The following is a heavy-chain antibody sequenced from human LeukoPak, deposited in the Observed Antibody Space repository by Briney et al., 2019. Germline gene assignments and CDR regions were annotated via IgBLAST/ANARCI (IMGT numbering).Heavy chain of an antibody. J-gene: IGHJ1*01. CDR2: ISYDGSNK. CDR3: ARTVLTGNYVRGYFQH. CDR1: GFTFSSYG. V-gene: IGHV3-30*03. D-gene: IGHD3-16*01. Sequence: QAGRSLRLSCAASGFTFSSYGMHWVRQAPGKGLEWVAVISYDGSNKYYVDSVKGRFTISRDNSKNTLYLQMNSLKVEDTAIYYCARTVLTGNYVRGYFQHWGQGTLVTVSS.